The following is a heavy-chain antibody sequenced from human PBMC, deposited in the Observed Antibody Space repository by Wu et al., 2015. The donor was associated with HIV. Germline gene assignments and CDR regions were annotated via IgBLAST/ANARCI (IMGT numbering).Heavy chain of an antibody. J-gene: IGHJ6*02. CDR2: INPSGGST. V-gene: IGHV1-46*01. D-gene: IGHD3-10*01. Sequence: QVQLVQSGAEVKKPGASVKVSCKASGYTFTSYYMHWVRQAPGQGLEWMGIINPSGGSTSYAQKFQGRVTMTRDTSTSTVYMELSSLRSEDTAVYYCARVNERGVLLWFGESRGVSGMDVWGQGTTVTVSS. CDR3: ARVNERGVLLWFGESRGVSGMDV. CDR1: GYTFTSYY.